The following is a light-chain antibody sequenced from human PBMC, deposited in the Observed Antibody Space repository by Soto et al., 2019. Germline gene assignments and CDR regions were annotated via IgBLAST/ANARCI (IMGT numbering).Light chain of an antibody. V-gene: IGKV3-11*01. Sequence: IVLTQSPGTLSLSPGDRATLSCRASQSISTYLAWYLHTPGQGPRLLIHDTSARATGVPARFSGSGSGTDFILTISSLEPEDCGVYYCQQRSIWPSTFGGGTRVEI. CDR3: QQRSIWPST. CDR2: DTS. J-gene: IGKJ4*01. CDR1: QSISTY.